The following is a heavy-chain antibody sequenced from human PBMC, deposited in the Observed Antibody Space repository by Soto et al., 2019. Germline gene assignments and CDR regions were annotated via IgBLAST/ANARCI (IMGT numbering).Heavy chain of an antibody. CDR1: GYTFTIYY. Sequence: ASVKVSCKASGYTFTIYYMHWVRQAPGQGLEWMGIINPSGGSTSYAQKFQGRVTMTRDTSTSTVYMELSSLRSEDTAVYYCARDKWELRRHQYYFDYWGQGTLVTVSS. V-gene: IGHV1-46*03. D-gene: IGHD1-26*01. CDR3: ARDKWELRRHQYYFDY. J-gene: IGHJ4*02. CDR2: INPSGGST.